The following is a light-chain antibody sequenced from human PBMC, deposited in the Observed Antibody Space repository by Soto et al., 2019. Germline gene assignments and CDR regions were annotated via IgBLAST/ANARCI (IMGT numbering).Light chain of an antibody. CDR2: EVT. Sequence: QSVLTQPASVSASPGQSITISCTGTSSDVGGYNYVSWYQLHPAKAPKLMIYEVTNRPSGVSNRFSGSKSVNTASLTISGLQAEDEADYYCSSYTSSNTLVFGTGTKVTVL. J-gene: IGLJ1*01. CDR1: SSDVGGYNY. CDR3: SSYTSSNTLV. V-gene: IGLV2-14*01.